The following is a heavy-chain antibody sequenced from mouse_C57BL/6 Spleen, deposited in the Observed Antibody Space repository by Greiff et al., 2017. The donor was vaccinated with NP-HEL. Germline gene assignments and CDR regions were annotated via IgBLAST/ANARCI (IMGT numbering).Heavy chain of an antibody. CDR2: IYPGDGDT. J-gene: IGHJ3*01. D-gene: IGHD2-3*01. V-gene: IGHV1-80*01. CDR1: GYAFSSYW. CDR3: ARFYDGYSRFAY. Sequence: QVQLQQSGAELVKPGASVKISCKASGYAFSSYWMNWVKQRPGKGLEWIGQIYPGDGDTNYNGKFKGKATLTADKSSSTAYMQLSSLTSEDSAVYFCARFYDGYSRFAYWGQGTLVTVSA.